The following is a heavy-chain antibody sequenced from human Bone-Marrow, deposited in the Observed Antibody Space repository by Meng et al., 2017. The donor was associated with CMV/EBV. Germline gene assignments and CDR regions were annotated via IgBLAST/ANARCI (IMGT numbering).Heavy chain of an antibody. V-gene: IGHV3-43D*03. CDR2: ITWDGGTT. CDR3: AKDSHIAVAGIGIFGMDV. J-gene: IGHJ6*02. D-gene: IGHD6-19*01. CDR1: GFTFDDYA. Sequence: GGSLRLSCAASGFTFDDYAMHWVRQGPGKGLEWVSLITWDGGTTYYADSVKGRFTISRDNGKNSLYLQMNSLRTEDTALYYCAKDSHIAVAGIGIFGMDVWGQGTTVTVSS.